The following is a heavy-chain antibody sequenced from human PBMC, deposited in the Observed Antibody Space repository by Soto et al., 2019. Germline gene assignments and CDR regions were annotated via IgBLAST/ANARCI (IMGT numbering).Heavy chain of an antibody. CDR2: IYYSGST. D-gene: IGHD3-10*01. Sequence: QLQLQESGPGLVKPSETLSLTCTVSGGSISSSSYYWGWIRQPPGKGLEWIGSIYYSGSTYYNPSLKSRVTISVDTSKNQFSLKLSSVTAADTAVYYCARHLGTGKVYFQHWGQGTLVTVSS. V-gene: IGHV4-39*01. CDR1: GGSISSSSYY. CDR3: ARHLGTGKVYFQH. J-gene: IGHJ1*01.